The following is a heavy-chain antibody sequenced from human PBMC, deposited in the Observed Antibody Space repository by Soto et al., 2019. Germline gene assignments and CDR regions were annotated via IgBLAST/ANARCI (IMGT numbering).Heavy chain of an antibody. CDR2: SSTYNGNT. D-gene: IGHD3-22*01. Sequence: ASVKVSCEASGYTFTNYVISWVRQALGHGLAWMGWSSTYNGNTIYAQKFQARVTMTTEKATKTAYMELKNLRSDDTALYYCATDRTYYDSSGDPEFWGQGTLVTVSS. J-gene: IGHJ4*02. CDR3: ATDRTYYDSSGDPEF. CDR1: GYTFTNYV. V-gene: IGHV1-18*01.